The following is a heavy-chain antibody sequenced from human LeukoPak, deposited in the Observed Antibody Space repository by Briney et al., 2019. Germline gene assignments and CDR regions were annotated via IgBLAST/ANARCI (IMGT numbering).Heavy chain of an antibody. D-gene: IGHD6-19*01. Sequence: ASAKVSCKASGYTFTGYYMHWVRQAPGQGLEWMGWINPNSGGTNYAQKFQGRVTMTRDTSISTAYMELSRLRSEDTAVYYCAMGVGAPEDLAVAADFDYWGQGTLVTVSS. CDR2: INPNSGGT. CDR3: AMGVGAPEDLAVAADFDY. CDR1: GYTFTGYY. J-gene: IGHJ4*02. V-gene: IGHV1-2*02.